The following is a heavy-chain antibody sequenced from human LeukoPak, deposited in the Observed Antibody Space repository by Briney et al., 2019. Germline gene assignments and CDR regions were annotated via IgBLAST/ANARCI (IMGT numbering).Heavy chain of an antibody. CDR1: GGSFSGYY. Sequence: SETLSLTCAVYGGSFSGYYWSWIRQPPGKGLEWIGEINHSGSTNYNPSLKSRVTISVDTSKNQFSLKLSSVTAADTAVYYCARDTYYDILTGYFLDYWGQGTLVTVSS. D-gene: IGHD3-9*01. J-gene: IGHJ4*02. V-gene: IGHV4-34*01. CDR2: INHSGST. CDR3: ARDTYYDILTGYFLDY.